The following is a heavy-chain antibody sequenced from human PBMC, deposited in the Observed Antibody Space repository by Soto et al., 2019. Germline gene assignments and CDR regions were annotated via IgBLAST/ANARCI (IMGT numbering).Heavy chain of an antibody. Sequence: QVRLQQWGAGLLKPSETLSLTCAVYSESFNNYYWTWIRQPPGKGLEWLGEINHSGSTNYNPSLKSRVTMSVDTSKNQFSLKLTSVTAADTAVYYCARGDLSSGSEGGWGQGTPVTVSS. D-gene: IGHD6-25*01. CDR1: SESFNNYY. CDR2: INHSGST. J-gene: IGHJ4*02. V-gene: IGHV4-34*01. CDR3: ARGDLSSGSEGG.